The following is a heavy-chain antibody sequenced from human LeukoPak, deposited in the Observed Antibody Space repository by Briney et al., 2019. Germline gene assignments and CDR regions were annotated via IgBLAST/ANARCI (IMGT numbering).Heavy chain of an antibody. CDR3: ARNDMISSVDAFDI. CDR1: GGSISSYY. Sequence: SETLSLTCTVSGGSISSYYWSWIRQPPGKGLEWIGYIYYSGSTNYNPSLKSRVTISVDTSKNQFSLKLSSVTAADTAVYYCARNDMISSVDAFDIWGQGTMVTVSS. CDR2: IYYSGST. D-gene: IGHD3-22*01. J-gene: IGHJ3*02. V-gene: IGHV4-59*01.